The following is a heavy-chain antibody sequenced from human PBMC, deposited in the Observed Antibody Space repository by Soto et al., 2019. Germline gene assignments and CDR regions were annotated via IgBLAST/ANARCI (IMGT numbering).Heavy chain of an antibody. J-gene: IGHJ4*02. CDR2: IYYSGST. CDR1: GGSISSGDYY. D-gene: IGHD3-16*02. Sequence: TLSLTCTVSGGSISSGDYYWSWIRQPPGKGLEWIGYIYYSGSTYYNPSLKSRVTISVDTSKNQFSLKLSSVTAADTAVYYCASSELRLGELSPLYFDSWGQGTLVTVSS. CDR3: ASSELRLGELSPLYFDS. V-gene: IGHV4-30-4*01.